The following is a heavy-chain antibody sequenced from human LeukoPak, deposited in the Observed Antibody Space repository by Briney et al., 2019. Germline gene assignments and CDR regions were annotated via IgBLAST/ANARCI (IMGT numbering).Heavy chain of an antibody. D-gene: IGHD3-10*01. V-gene: IGHV3-23*01. CDR3: AKTPSPAFYYGSGSLPWSDY. J-gene: IGHJ4*02. Sequence: PGGSLRLSCAASGFTFSTYAMSWVRQAPGKGLEWVSAISGSGGSTYYADSVKGRFTISRDNSKNTLYLQMNSLRAEDTAIYYCAKTPSPAFYYGSGSLPWSDYWGQGTLVTVSS. CDR1: GFTFSTYA. CDR2: ISGSGGST.